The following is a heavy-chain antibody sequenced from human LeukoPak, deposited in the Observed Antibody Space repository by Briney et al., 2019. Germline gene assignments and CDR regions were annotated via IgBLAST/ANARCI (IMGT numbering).Heavy chain of an antibody. Sequence: KTSETLSLTCTASGGSISSYYWSWIRQPPGKGLEWIGYIYYSGSTNYNPSLKSRVTISVDTSKNQFSLKLSSVTAEDTAVYYCARFSSSWSFDYWGQGTLVTVSS. CDR1: GGSISSYY. J-gene: IGHJ4*02. CDR2: IYYSGST. V-gene: IGHV4-59*01. D-gene: IGHD6-13*01. CDR3: ARFSSSWSFDY.